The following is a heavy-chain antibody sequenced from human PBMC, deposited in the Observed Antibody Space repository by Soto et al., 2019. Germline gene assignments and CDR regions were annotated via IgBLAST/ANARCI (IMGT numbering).Heavy chain of an antibody. CDR3: ARFLVVAATGSTSAFSYYGMDV. CDR2: IYHSGST. CDR1: GGSISSSNW. Sequence: PSETLSLTCAVSGGSISSSNWWSWVRQPPGKGLEWIGEIYHSGSTNYNPSLKSRVTISVDKSKNQFSLKLSSVTAADTAVYYCARFLVVAATGSTSAFSYYGMDVWGQGTTVTVSS. J-gene: IGHJ6*02. V-gene: IGHV4-4*02. D-gene: IGHD2-15*01.